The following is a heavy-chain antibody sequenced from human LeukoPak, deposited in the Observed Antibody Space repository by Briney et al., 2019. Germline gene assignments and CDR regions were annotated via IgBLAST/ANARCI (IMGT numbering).Heavy chain of an antibody. CDR2: IYPGDSET. CDR3: ARHGAYAGFVGFYFDY. D-gene: IGHD1-26*01. J-gene: IGHJ4*02. Sequence: GESLKISCKGSGFSFTSYWTGWVRQMPGKGLEWMGLIYPGDSETKYSPSFQGQVSISADKSINTAYLQWNSLKASDTAMYYCARHGAYAGFVGFYFDYWGQGALVTVSS. CDR1: GFSFTSYW. V-gene: IGHV5-51*01.